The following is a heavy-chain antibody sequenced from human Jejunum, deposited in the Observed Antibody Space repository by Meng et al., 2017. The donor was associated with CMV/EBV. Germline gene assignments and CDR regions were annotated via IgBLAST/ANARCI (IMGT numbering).Heavy chain of an antibody. CDR2: IFSSGGT. CDR3: ARDRTTMINDAGLGYFRLDP. CDR1: Y. J-gene: IGHJ5*02. V-gene: IGHV4-39*07. Sequence: YWAWIRQPPGQGLEWIGNIFSSGGTSYNSSLQSRVTLSIDPSKNQFSLELRSVTAADTAVYYCARDRTTMINDAGLGYFRLDPWGQGGLVTVSS. D-gene: IGHD2/OR15-2a*01.